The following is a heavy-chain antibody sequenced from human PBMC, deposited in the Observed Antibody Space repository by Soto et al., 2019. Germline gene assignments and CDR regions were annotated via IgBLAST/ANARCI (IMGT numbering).Heavy chain of an antibody. CDR3: AKVLWVVDVFDL. J-gene: IGHJ3*01. CDR2: ISGGGGST. V-gene: IGHV3-23*01. Sequence: GGSLRLSCAASGFTFNIYAMNWVRQAPGKGLEWVSGISGGGGSTYYADSVKGRFTISRDNSKSTLYLQMNSLRAEDTAVYYCAKVLWVVDVFDLWGQGTMVTVSS. D-gene: IGHD2-15*01. CDR1: GFTFNIYA.